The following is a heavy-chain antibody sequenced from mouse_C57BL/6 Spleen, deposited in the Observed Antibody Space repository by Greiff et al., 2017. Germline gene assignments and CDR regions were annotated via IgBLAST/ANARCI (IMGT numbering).Heavy chain of an antibody. CDR1: GYAFSSSW. D-gene: IGHD3-2*02. CDR2: IYPGDGDT. CDR3: ARSTAQNFDY. J-gene: IGHJ2*01. V-gene: IGHV1-82*01. Sequence: QVQLQQSGPELVKPGASVKISCKASGYAFSSSWMNWVKQRPGKGLEWIGRIYPGDGDTNYNGKFKGKATLTADKSSSTAYMQLSGLTSEDSAVYFCARSTAQNFDYWGQGTTLTVSS.